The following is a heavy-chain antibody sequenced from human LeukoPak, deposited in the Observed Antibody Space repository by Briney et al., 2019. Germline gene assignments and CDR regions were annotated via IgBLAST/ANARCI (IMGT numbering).Heavy chain of an antibody. CDR3: ARVPFMVRGLGWFDP. CDR2: TYYRSKWYN. D-gene: IGHD3-10*01. CDR1: GDNVSSNSAA. Sequence: SQTLSLTCAISGDNVSSNSAAWNWIRHSPSRGLEWLGRTYYRSKWYNDYAVSAKSRITNNPDTSKKQFSLQLNSVTPEDTAVYYCARVPFMVRGLGWFDPWGQGTLVTVSS. J-gene: IGHJ5*02. V-gene: IGHV6-1*01.